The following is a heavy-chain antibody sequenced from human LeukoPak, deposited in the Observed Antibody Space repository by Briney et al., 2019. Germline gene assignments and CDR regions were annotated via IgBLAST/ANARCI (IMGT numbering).Heavy chain of an antibody. D-gene: IGHD3-16*01. CDR2: IYYSGST. J-gene: IGHJ6*03. CDR3: ARRLISLRSYYYYYYMDV. Sequence: PSETLSLTCAVYGGSFSGYYWSWIRQPPGKGLEWIGSIYYSGSTYYNPSLKSRVTISVDTSKNQFSLKLSSVTAADTAVYYCARRLISLRSYYYYYYMDVWGKGTTVTVSS. V-gene: IGHV4-34*01. CDR1: GGSFSGYY.